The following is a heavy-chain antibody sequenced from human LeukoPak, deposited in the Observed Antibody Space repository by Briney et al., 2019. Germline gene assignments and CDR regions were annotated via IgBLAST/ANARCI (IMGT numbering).Heavy chain of an antibody. D-gene: IGHD2-2*01. J-gene: IGHJ4*02. Sequence: ASVKVSCKASGNTFTSYYMHWVRQAPGQGLEWMGIINPSGGSTSYAQKFQGRVTMTRDTSTSTVYMELSSLRSEDTAVYYCARGNNKYQLLHRGSYFDYWGQGTLVTVSS. CDR1: GNTFTSYY. CDR3: ARGNNKYQLLHRGSYFDY. CDR2: INPSGGST. V-gene: IGHV1-46*01.